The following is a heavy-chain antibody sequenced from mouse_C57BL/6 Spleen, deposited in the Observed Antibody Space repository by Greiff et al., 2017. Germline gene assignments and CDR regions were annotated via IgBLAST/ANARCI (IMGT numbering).Heavy chain of an antibody. CDR1: GFTFSDYY. CDR2: ISNGGGST. CDR3: ARDPCDY. Sequence: EVKLVESGGGLVQPGGSLKLSCAASGFTFSDYYMYWVRQTPEKRLEWVAYISNGGGSTYYPDTVKGRFTISRDNAKNTLYLQMSRLKSEDTAMYYCARDPCDYWGQGTTLTVSS. J-gene: IGHJ2*01. V-gene: IGHV5-12*01.